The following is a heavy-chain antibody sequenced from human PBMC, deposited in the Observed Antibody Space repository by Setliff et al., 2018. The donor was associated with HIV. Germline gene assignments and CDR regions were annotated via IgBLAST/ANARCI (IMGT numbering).Heavy chain of an antibody. CDR3: ARHPAEGSGSYAALKRYFDL. J-gene: IGHJ2*01. CDR1: GASIGSSTYY. V-gene: IGHV4-39*01. Sequence: SETLSLTCTVSGASIGSSTYYWGCIRQPPGKGLEWIGSIYYSGSTYYNPSLKSRFTISRDTSKNHFSLKLSSVTAADTAIYYCARHPAEGSGSYAALKRYFDLWGRGTLVTVSS. CDR2: IYYSGST. D-gene: IGHD3-10*01.